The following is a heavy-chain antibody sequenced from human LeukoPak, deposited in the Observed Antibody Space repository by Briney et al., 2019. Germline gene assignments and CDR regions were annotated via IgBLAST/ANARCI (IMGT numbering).Heavy chain of an antibody. V-gene: IGHV4-34*01. D-gene: IGHD3-10*01. CDR1: GGSFSGYY. J-gene: IGHJ4*02. Sequence: SETLSLTCAVYGGSFSGYYWSWIRQPPGKGLEWIGEINHSGSTNYNPSLKSRVTISVDTSKNQSSLKLSSVTAADTAVYYCARQTGSGLFSLPGGQGTLVTVSS. CDR3: ARQTGSGLFSLP. CDR2: INHSGST.